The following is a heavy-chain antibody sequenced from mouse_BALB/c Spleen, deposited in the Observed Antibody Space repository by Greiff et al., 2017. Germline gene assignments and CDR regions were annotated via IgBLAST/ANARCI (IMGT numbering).Heavy chain of an antibody. V-gene: IGHV4-1*02. CDR2: INPDSSTI. Sequence: EVQLQQSGGGLVQPGGSLKLSCAASGFDFSRYWMSWVRQAPGKGLEWIGEINPDSSTINYTPSLKDKFIISRDNAKNTLYLQMSKVRSEDTALYYCARRERGYYGSSYFDYWGQGTTLTVSS. D-gene: IGHD1-1*01. CDR1: GFDFSRYW. CDR3: ARRERGYYGSSYFDY. J-gene: IGHJ2*01.